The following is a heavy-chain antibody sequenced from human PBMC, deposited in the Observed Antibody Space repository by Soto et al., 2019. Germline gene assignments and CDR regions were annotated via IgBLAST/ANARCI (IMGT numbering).Heavy chain of an antibody. J-gene: IGHJ3*02. CDR2: TYYSGST. CDR3: AGYYDSSGYPYDAFDI. D-gene: IGHD3-22*01. V-gene: IGHV4-31*03. Sequence: SETLSLTCTVSGGSISSGGYYWSWLRQHPGKGLEWIGYTYYSGSTYYNPSLKSRVTISVDTSKNQFSLKLSSVTAADTAVYYCAGYYDSSGYPYDAFDIWGQGTMVTVSS. CDR1: GGSISSGGYY.